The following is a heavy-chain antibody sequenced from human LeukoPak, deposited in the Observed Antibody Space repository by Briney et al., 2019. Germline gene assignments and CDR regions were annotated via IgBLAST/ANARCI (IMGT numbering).Heavy chain of an antibody. CDR3: AREPYYDFWSGYYDIDY. V-gene: IGHV3-48*03. J-gene: IGHJ4*02. D-gene: IGHD3-3*01. CDR2: ISSSGSTI. CDR1: GFTFSSYE. Sequence: PGGSLRLSCAASGFTFSSYEMNWVRQAPGKGLEWVSYISSSGSTIYYADSVKGRFTISRDNAKNSLYLQMNSLRAEDTAVYYCAREPYYDFWSGYYDIDYWGQGTLVTVSS.